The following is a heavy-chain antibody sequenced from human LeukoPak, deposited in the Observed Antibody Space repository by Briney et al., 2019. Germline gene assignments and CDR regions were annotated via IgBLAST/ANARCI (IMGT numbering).Heavy chain of an antibody. J-gene: IGHJ6*02. CDR2: IYSGGST. CDR3: ARDSYYYGSGSYPIYYYYGMDV. Sequence: PGGSLRLSCAASGFTVSSNYMSWVRQAPGKGLEWVSVIYSGGSTYYADSVKGRFTISRHNSKNTLYLQMNSLRAEDTAVYYCARDSYYYGSGSYPIYYYYGMDVWGQGTTVTVSS. CDR1: GFTVSSNY. V-gene: IGHV3-53*04. D-gene: IGHD3-10*01.